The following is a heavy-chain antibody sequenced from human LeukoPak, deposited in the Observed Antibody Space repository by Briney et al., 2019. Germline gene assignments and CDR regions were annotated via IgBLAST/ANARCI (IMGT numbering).Heavy chain of an antibody. J-gene: IGHJ6*02. CDR3: AKHMGRTNTHPFVGLDV. V-gene: IGHV3-9*01. CDR2: INWNGGGT. D-gene: IGHD2-8*01. Sequence: SLRLSCAATGFTFKDYGMHWVRHPPGKGLEWVSSINWNGGGTDYADSVKGRFTISRDNAKHSLYLQLNTLRPEDTGVYYCAKHMGRTNTHPFVGLDVWGQGTTVTVSS. CDR1: GFTFKDYG.